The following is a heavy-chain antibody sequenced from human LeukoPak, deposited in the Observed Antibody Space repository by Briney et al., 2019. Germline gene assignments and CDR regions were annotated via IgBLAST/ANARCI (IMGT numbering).Heavy chain of an antibody. Sequence: SGTLSLTCAVYGGSFSGYRWTWIRQPPGKGLEWIGEINNSHSGSTNDNPSLKSRVTISVDTSKNQVSLKLSSVTAADTAVYYCAKDGNYYGSGILTDNWFDPWGQGALVTVSS. CDR2: INNSHSGST. V-gene: IGHV4-34*01. D-gene: IGHD3-10*01. CDR1: GGSFSGYR. CDR3: AKDGNYYGSGILTDNWFDP. J-gene: IGHJ5*02.